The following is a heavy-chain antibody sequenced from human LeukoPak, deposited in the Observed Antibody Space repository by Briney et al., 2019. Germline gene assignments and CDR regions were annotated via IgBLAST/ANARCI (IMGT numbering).Heavy chain of an antibody. D-gene: IGHD2-21*02. CDR3: TRQLAYCGGDRYSSFGLDY. J-gene: IGHJ4*02. CDR2: IISKADNYAT. Sequence: GSLKLSCAASGFTFTDSAMHWVRQASGKGLEWVGRIISKADNYATSYDASVKGRFTISRDDSKNTAFLQMDSLKTEDTAVYYCTRQLAYCGGDRYSSFGLDYWGQGTLVTVSS. CDR1: GFTFTDSA. V-gene: IGHV3-73*01.